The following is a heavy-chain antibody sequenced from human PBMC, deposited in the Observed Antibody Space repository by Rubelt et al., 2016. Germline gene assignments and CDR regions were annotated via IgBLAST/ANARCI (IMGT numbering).Heavy chain of an antibody. CDR3: ARVWEWTKRWFDP. D-gene: IGHD3-3*01. J-gene: IGHJ5*02. V-gene: IGHV1-69*05. CDR2: IIPIFGTT. Sequence: CTRGIIPIFGTTNYAQKLQGRVTMTTDTSTSTAYMELRSLRSDDTAVYYCARVWEWTKRWFDPWGQGTLVTVSS.